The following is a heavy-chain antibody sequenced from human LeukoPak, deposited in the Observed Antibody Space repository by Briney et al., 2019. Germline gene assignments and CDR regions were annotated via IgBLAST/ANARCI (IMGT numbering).Heavy chain of an antibody. J-gene: IGHJ3*02. V-gene: IGHV4-39*01. CDR3: ARSKSSSSSDAFDI. Sequence: SETLSLTCTVSGGSISSSTYYWGWIRQPPGKGLEWIGNIYYSGSTYYNPSLKSRVTISVDTSKNQFSLKLTSVTAADTTVYYCARSKSSSSSDAFDIWGQGTMVAVSS. CDR1: GGSISSSTYY. D-gene: IGHD6-6*01. CDR2: IYYSGST.